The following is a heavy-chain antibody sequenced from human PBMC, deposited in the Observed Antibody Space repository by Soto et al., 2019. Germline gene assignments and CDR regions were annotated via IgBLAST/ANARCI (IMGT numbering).Heavy chain of an antibody. J-gene: IGHJ5*02. CDR3: ARGYRMGRATIIGVVKICFDP. CDR1: GGSISSGGYS. CDR2: IYHSGST. Sequence: QLQLQESGSGLVKPSQTLSLTCAVSGGSISSGGYSWSWIRKPPGKGLEWIGYIYHSGSTYYNPSLKSRVTISEDRSKNQFSLRLSSMTAAETAVYYCARGYRMGRATIIGVVKICFDPWGQGTLVTVSS. V-gene: IGHV4-30-2*01. D-gene: IGHD3-3*01.